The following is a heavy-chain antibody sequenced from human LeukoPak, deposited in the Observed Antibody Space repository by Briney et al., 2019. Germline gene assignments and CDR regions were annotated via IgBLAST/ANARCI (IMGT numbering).Heavy chain of an antibody. Sequence: PSETLSLTCVVYGGSFSDYYWSWVRQPPGKGLEWIGEINRSGATKYNPSLKSRLTLSIHTSNNQFSLSLNSVTAADTAVYYCARGEGTLAGRRWPYYFYYYMDVWGKGTTVTISS. V-gene: IGHV4-34*01. CDR3: ARGEGTLAGRRWPYYFYYYMDV. J-gene: IGHJ6*03. CDR2: INRSGAT. D-gene: IGHD6-19*01. CDR1: GGSFSDYY.